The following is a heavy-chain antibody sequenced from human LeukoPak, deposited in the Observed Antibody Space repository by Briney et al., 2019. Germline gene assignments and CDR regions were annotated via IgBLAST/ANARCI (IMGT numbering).Heavy chain of an antibody. CDR2: ISYDGSNK. CDR1: GFTFSSYA. D-gene: IGHD6-6*01. V-gene: IGHV3-30-3*01. CDR3: ARGGGSIAARNIDY. J-gene: IGHJ4*02. Sequence: GGSLRLSCAASGFTFSSYAMHWVRQAPGKGLEWVAVISYDGSNKYYADSVKGRFTISRDNSKNTLYLQMNSLRAEDTAVYYCARGGGSIAARNIDYWGQGTLVTVSS.